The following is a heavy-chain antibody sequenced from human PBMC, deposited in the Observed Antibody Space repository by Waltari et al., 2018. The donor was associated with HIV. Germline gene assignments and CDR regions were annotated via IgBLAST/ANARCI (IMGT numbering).Heavy chain of an antibody. CDR1: GGSISSYL. V-gene: IGHV4-59*01. CDR2: IYYSGST. Sequence: QVQLQESGPGLVKPSETLSLTCTASGGSISSYLWCWIRQPPGKGLEWIGYIYYSGSTNYNPSLKSRVTISVDTSKNQFSLKLSSVTAADTAVYYCARDPRPYWYFDLWGRGTLVTVSS. CDR3: ARDPRPYWYFDL. J-gene: IGHJ2*01.